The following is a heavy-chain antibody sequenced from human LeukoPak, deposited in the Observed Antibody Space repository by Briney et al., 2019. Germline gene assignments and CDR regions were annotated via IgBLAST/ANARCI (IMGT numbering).Heavy chain of an antibody. V-gene: IGHV3-30-3*01. CDR3: ARRAGDCSSTSCYTGGYYFDY. CDR2: ISYDGSNK. J-gene: IGHJ4*02. D-gene: IGHD2-2*02. CDR1: GFTFSSYA. Sequence: GGSLRLPCAASGFTFSSYAMHWVRQAPGKGLEWVAVISYDGSNKYYADSVKGRFTISRDNSKNTLYLQMNSLRAEDTAVYYCARRAGDCSSTSCYTGGYYFDYWGQGTLVTVSS.